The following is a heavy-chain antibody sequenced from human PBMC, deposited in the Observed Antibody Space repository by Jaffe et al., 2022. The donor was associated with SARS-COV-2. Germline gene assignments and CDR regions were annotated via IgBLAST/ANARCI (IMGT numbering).Heavy chain of an antibody. V-gene: IGHV3-9*01. J-gene: IGHJ6*02. D-gene: IGHD6-13*01. CDR3: AKDIRSRPYYYGMDV. Sequence: EVQLVESGGGLVQPGRSLRLSCAASGFTFDDYAMHWVRQAPGKGLEWVSGISWNSGSIGYADSVKGRFTISRDNAKNSLYLQMNSLRAEDTALYYCAKDIRSRPYYYGMDVWGQGTTVTVSS. CDR2: ISWNSGSI. CDR1: GFTFDDYA.